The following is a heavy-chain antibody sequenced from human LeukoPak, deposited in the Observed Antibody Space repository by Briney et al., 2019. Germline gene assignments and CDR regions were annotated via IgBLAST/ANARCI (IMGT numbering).Heavy chain of an antibody. D-gene: IGHD2-15*01. CDR3: VRQDCSGGSCYLDY. V-gene: IGHV3-30*04. CDR1: RFIFSNYA. J-gene: IGHJ4*02. Sequence: PGGSLRLSCAASRFIFSNYAMHWVRQAPGKGLDWVAVISYHGRDQFYADSVKGRFPISRDSSKDTLYLQMNSLRTEDTAVYYCVRQDCSGGSCYLDYWGRGTLVTVSS. CDR2: ISYHGRDQ.